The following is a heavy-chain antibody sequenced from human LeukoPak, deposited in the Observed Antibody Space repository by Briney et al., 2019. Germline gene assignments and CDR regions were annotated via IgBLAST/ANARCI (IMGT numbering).Heavy chain of an antibody. V-gene: IGHV1-8*01. D-gene: IGHD3-10*01. CDR2: MNPNSGNT. Sequence: ASVKVSCKASGYTFTSYDINWVRQATGQGLEWMGWMNPNSGNTGYAQKFQGRVTMTRNTSISTAYMELSSQRSEDTAVYYCAIRFSRSSGSVIDYWGQGTLVTVAS. CDR1: GYTFTSYD. CDR3: AIRFSRSSGSVIDY. J-gene: IGHJ4*02.